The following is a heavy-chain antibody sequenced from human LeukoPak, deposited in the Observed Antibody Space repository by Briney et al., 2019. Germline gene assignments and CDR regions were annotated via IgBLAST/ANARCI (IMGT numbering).Heavy chain of an antibody. Sequence: PGGSLRLSCAASGFIFSSYAMSWIRQPPGKGLEWIGTMSYGGNAYYNPSHMSRVTMSVDTSKSQLSLNLRSVTAADTAVYYCVRAAAEPTGGHEDFDCWGQGTLVTVSS. J-gene: IGHJ4*02. CDR2: MSYGGNA. CDR1: GFIFSSYA. V-gene: IGHV4-39*01. D-gene: IGHD6-13*01. CDR3: VRAAAEPTGGHEDFDC.